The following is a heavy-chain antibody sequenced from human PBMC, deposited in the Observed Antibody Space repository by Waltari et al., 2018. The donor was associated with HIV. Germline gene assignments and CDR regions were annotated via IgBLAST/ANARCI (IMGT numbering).Heavy chain of an antibody. CDR2: IYRSGTT. J-gene: IGHJ3*02. V-gene: IGHV4-38-2*02. Sequence: QVQLQESGPGLVKPSETLSLTCKVSASSVSSGYYWGWIRQSPGKGLEWIGSIYRSGTTYYKPSLKSRVTILVNMSKNQFSLKLSSVTAADTAVYYCARDQDYYDSSGYTCYAFDMWGPGTMVTISS. CDR3: ARDQDYYDSSGYTCYAFDM. D-gene: IGHD3-22*01. CDR1: ASSVSSGYY.